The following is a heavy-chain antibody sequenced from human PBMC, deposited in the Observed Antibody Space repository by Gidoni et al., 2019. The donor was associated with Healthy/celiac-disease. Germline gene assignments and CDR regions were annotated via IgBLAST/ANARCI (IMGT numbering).Heavy chain of an antibody. Sequence: QVQLQQWGAGLLQPSETLYLTCAVYGGSFSGYYWSWIRQPPGKGLEWIGEINHSGSTNYTPSLKRRVTISVDTSKNQLSLKLSSVTAADTAVYYCARERRPNFDYWGQGTLVTVSS. CDR3: ARERRPNFDY. CDR2: INHSGST. J-gene: IGHJ4*02. CDR1: GGSFSGYY. V-gene: IGHV4-34*01.